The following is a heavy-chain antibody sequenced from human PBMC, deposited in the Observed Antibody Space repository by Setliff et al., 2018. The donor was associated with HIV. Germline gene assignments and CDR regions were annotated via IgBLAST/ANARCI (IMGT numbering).Heavy chain of an antibody. CDR3: ARGGRSLAAQTWFDP. CDR1: GDSISRSNYY. CDR2: ISSSGGT. D-gene: IGHD6-6*01. V-gene: IGHV4-39*07. J-gene: IGHJ5*02. Sequence: PSETLSLTCSVSGDSISRSNYYWGWTRQSPGKGLEWVGSISSSGGTSYSAASLKSRVTISVDTSKNQFSLKLSSVTAADTAVYYCARGGRSLAAQTWFDPWGQGTLVTVSS.